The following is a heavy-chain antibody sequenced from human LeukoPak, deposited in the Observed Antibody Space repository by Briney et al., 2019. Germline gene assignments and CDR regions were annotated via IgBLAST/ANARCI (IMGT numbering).Heavy chain of an antibody. CDR1: GYTFTSYG. CDR2: ISAYNGNT. D-gene: IGHD5-12*01. V-gene: IGHV1-18*01. CDR3: ARATWADIVATKSEY. Sequence: ASXXVSCKASGYTFTSYGISWVRQAPGQGLEWMGWISAYNGNTNYAQKLQGRVTMTTDTSTSTAYMELRSLRSDDTAVYYCARATWADIVATKSEYWGQRTLVTVSS. J-gene: IGHJ4*02.